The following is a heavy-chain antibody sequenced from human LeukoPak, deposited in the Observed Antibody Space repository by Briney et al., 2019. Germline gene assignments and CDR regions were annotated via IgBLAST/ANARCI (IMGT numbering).Heavy chain of an antibody. D-gene: IGHD4-17*01. J-gene: IGHJ4*02. CDR3: ASDRGLYGDYPTPDY. V-gene: IGHV5-51*01. CDR1: GYRFTSYW. Sequence: GESLKISCKGSGYRFTSYWIGWVRQMPGEGLEWMGIIYPGDSDTRYSPSFQGQVTISADKSISTAYLQWSSLEASDTAMYYCASDRGLYGDYPTPDYWGQGTLVTVPS. CDR2: IYPGDSDT.